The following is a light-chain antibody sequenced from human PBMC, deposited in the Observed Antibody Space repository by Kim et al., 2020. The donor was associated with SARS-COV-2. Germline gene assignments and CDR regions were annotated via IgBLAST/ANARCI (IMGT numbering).Light chain of an antibody. CDR1: QSVSSN. V-gene: IGKV3-15*01. CDR2: GAS. J-gene: IGKJ4*01. Sequence: EIVMTQSPATLSVSPGERATLSCRASQSVSSNLAWYQQKPGQAPRLLIYGASTSATGIPASFSGSGSGTEFTLTISSLQSEDFAVFYCQQYNNCPPLTFGGGTKVDIK. CDR3: QQYNNCPPLT.